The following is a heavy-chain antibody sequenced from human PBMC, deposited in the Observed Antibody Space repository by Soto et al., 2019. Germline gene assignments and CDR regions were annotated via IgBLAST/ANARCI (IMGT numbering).Heavy chain of an antibody. J-gene: IGHJ5*02. Sequence: QVQLVQSGAEVKKPGASVKVSCKASGYTFTSYDINWVRQATGQGLEWMGWMNPNSGNTGYAQKFQGRVTMTRNTSISTAYMEVSSLRSEDTAVYYCAGVVLDSSSAPWFDPWGQGTLVTVSS. CDR3: AGVVLDSSSAPWFDP. D-gene: IGHD6-6*01. V-gene: IGHV1-8*01. CDR1: GYTFTSYD. CDR2: MNPNSGNT.